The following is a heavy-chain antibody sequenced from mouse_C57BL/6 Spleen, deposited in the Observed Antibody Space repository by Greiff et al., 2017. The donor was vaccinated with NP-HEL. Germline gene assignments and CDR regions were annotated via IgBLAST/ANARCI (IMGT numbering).Heavy chain of an antibody. J-gene: IGHJ2*01. D-gene: IGHD1-1*01. CDR3: ALYGSSYLDD. Sequence: QVQLQQPGAELVRPGSSEKLSCKASGYTFTSYWMHWVKQRPIQGLEWIGNIDPSDSETHYNQKFKDKATLTVDKSSSTAYMQLSSLTSEDSAVYYCALYGSSYLDDWGQGTTLTVSS. CDR2: IDPSDSET. V-gene: IGHV1-52*01. CDR1: GYTFTSYW.